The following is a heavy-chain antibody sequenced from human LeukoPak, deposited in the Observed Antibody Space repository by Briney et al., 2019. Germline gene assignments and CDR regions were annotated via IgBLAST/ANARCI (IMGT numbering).Heavy chain of an antibody. Sequence: SETLSLTCTVSGGSISSGGYYWSWIRQHPGKGLEWIGYICYSGSTYYNPSLKSRVTISVDTSKNQFSLKLSSVTAADTAVYYCARSITMIAVGAFDIWGQGTMVTVSS. CDR2: ICYSGST. CDR3: ARSITMIAVGAFDI. CDR1: GGSISSGGYY. V-gene: IGHV4-31*03. J-gene: IGHJ3*02. D-gene: IGHD3-22*01.